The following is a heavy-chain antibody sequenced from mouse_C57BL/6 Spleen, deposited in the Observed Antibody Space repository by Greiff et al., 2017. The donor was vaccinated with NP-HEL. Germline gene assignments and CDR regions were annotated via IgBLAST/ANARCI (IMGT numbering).Heavy chain of an antibody. CDR1: GYTFTDYY. J-gene: IGHJ1*03. CDR2: INPYNGGT. D-gene: IGHD1-1*01. V-gene: IGHV1-19*01. Sequence: VQLQQSGPVLVKPGASVKMSCKASGYTFTDYYMNWVKQSHGKSLEWIGVINPYNGGTSYNQKFKGKATLTVDKSSSTAYMELNSLTSEDSAVYYCASYYGSNWYFDVWGTGTTVTVSS. CDR3: ASYYGSNWYFDV.